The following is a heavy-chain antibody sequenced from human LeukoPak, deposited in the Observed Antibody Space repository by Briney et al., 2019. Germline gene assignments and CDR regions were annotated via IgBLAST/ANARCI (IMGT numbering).Heavy chain of an antibody. J-gene: IGHJ5*02. Sequence: PETLSLTCTVSGGSISSYYWSWIRQPPGKGLEWIGYIYYSGSTNYNPSLKSRVTISVDTSKNQFSLKLSSVTAADTAVYYCAGAVYGSGSYEGIRFDPWGQGTLVTVSS. D-gene: IGHD3-10*01. V-gene: IGHV4-59*01. CDR1: GGSISSYY. CDR3: AGAVYGSGSYEGIRFDP. CDR2: IYYSGST.